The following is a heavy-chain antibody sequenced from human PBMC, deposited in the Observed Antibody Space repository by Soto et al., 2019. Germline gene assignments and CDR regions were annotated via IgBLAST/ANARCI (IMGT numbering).Heavy chain of an antibody. V-gene: IGHV4-59*01. J-gene: IGHJ4*02. CDR2: VYYSGST. CDR1: GGSISSYY. D-gene: IGHD6-19*01. Sequence: SETLSLTCTVSGGSISSYYWSWIRQPPGKGLEWIGYVYYSGSTNYNPSLKSRVTISVDTSKNQFSLKLSSVTAADTAVYYCAGDSSGWGGELDYWGQGTLVTVSS. CDR3: AGDSSGWGGELDY.